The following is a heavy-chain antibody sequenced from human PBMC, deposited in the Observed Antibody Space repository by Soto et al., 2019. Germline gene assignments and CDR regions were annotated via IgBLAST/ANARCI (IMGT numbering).Heavy chain of an antibody. V-gene: IGHV3-30*18. CDR2: ISYDGSNK. CDR1: GLTFSSYG. J-gene: IGHJ5*02. D-gene: IGHD6-13*01. CDR3: AKYPSSSSWYNWFDP. Sequence: GGSLRLSCAASGLTFSSYGMHWVRQAPGKGLEWVAVISYDGSNKYYADSVKGRFTISRDNSKNTLYLQMNSLRAEDTAVYYCAKYPSSSSWYNWFDPWGQGTLVTVSS.